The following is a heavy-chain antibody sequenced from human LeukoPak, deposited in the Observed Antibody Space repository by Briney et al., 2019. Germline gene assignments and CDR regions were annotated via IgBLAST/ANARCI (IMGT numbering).Heavy chain of an antibody. CDR1: GGSISSYY. CDR3: ARAYSSSWYFNWFDP. D-gene: IGHD6-13*01. CDR2: IYYSGST. J-gene: IGHJ5*02. Sequence: KTSETLSLTCTVSGGSISSYYWSWIRQPPGKGLEWIGYIYYSGSTNYNPSLKSRVTISVDTSKNQFSLKLSSVTAADTAVYYCARAYSSSWYFNWFDPWGQGTLVTVSS. V-gene: IGHV4-59*08.